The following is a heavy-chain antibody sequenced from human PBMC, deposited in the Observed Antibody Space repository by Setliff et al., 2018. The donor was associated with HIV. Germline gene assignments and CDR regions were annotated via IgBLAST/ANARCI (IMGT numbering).Heavy chain of an antibody. CDR1: GGTFSSYA. J-gene: IGHJ3*02. Sequence: SVKVSCKASGGTFSSYAVTWVRQAPGQGLEWMGGIIPMFDTENYAQKFQGRVTITTDTSTSTVYLELRSLRSEDTAVYFCASKGGSENYPDSDAFDIWGQGTLVTVSS. CDR3: ASKGGSENYPDSDAFDI. CDR2: IIPMFDTE. V-gene: IGHV1-69*05. D-gene: IGHD3-10*01.